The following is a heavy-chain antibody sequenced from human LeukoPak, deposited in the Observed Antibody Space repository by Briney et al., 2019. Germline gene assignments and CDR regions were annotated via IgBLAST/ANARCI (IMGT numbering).Heavy chain of an antibody. J-gene: IGHJ4*02. CDR3: AKDTSTGKYCTSGVCSPFDY. CDR1: GSTFSSYA. V-gene: IGHV3-23*01. CDR2: ISDSGDYT. D-gene: IGHD2-8*01. Sequence: GGSLRLSCAGSGSTFSSYAMSWVRQAPGKGLEWVSAISDSGDYTYYADSVKGRFTISRDNSKNTLYLHVNSLRAEDTAVYYCAKDTSTGKYCTSGVCSPFDYWGQGTLVTVSS.